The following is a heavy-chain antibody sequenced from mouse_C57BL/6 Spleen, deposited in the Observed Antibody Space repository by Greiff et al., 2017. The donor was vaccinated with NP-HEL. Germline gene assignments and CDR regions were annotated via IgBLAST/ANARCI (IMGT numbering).Heavy chain of an antibody. CDR2: LYPRDGST. V-gene: IGHV1-85*01. Sequence: QVQLQQSGPELVKPGASVKLSCKASGYTFTGYDINWVKQRPGQGLEWIGWLYPRDGSTKYNEKFKGKATLTVDTSSSTAYMELHSLTSEDSAVYFCARYDYDGAMDDWGQGTSVTVSS. CDR3: ARYDYDGAMDD. J-gene: IGHJ4*01. D-gene: IGHD2-4*01. CDR1: GYTFTGYD.